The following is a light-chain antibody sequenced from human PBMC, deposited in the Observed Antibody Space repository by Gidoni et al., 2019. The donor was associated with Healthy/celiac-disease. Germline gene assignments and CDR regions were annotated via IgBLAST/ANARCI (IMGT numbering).Light chain of an antibody. CDR3: QQRSNWPPST. CDR1: QSVSSY. Sequence: EIVLTQSPATLSLSPGERATLSCRASQSVSSYLAWYQQKPGQAPRLLIYDASNRAPGIPARFSGSGSGTDCTLTISSREPEDFAVYYCQQRSNWPPSTFGQGTKLEIK. CDR2: DAS. V-gene: IGKV3-11*01. J-gene: IGKJ2*02.